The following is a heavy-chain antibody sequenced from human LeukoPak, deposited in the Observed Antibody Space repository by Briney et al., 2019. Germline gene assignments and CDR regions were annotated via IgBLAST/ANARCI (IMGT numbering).Heavy chain of an antibody. D-gene: IGHD4-23*01. CDR3: ARDGNYGGNQGSFDY. CDR1: GFTVSSNY. CDR2: ICSGGST. J-gene: IGHJ4*02. V-gene: IGHV3-53*01. Sequence: GGSLRLSCAASGFTVSSNYMSWVRQAPGKGLEGVSVICSGGSTYYADSVKGRFTISRDNSKNTLYLQMNSLSAEDTAVYYCARDGNYGGNQGSFDYWGQGTLVTVSS.